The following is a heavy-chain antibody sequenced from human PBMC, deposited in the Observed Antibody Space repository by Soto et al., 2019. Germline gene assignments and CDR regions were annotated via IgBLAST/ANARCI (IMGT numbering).Heavy chain of an antibody. V-gene: IGHV1-69*13. Sequence: SVKVSCKASGGTFSSYAISWVRQAPGRGLEWMGGIIPIFGTANYAQKFQGRVTITADESTSTAYMELSSLRSEDTAVYYCARERSGGRGWFDPWGQGTLVTVYS. D-gene: IGHD2-15*01. CDR2: IIPIFGTA. J-gene: IGHJ5*02. CDR1: GGTFSSYA. CDR3: ARERSGGRGWFDP.